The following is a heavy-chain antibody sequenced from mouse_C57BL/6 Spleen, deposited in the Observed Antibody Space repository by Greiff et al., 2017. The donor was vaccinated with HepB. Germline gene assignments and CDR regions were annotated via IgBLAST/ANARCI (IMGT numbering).Heavy chain of an antibody. D-gene: IGHD1-1*01. V-gene: IGHV7-3*01. J-gene: IGHJ4*01. CDR3: ARYPLSGSSPYAMDY. CDR2: IRNKANGYTT. Sequence: EVKLMESGGGLVQPGGSLSLSCAASGFTFTDYYMSWVRQPPGKALEWLGFIRNKANGYTTEYSASVKGRFTISRDNSQSILYLQMNALRAEDSATYYCARYPLSGSSPYAMDYWGQGTSVTVSS. CDR1: GFTFTDYY.